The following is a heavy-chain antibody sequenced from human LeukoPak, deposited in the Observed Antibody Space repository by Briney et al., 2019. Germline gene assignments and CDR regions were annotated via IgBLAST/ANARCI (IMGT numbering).Heavy chain of an antibody. CDR2: MYHSGST. D-gene: IGHD3-22*01. V-gene: IGHV4-38-2*02. Sequence: PSETLSLTCTVSGDSVSSDYLWGWVRQPPGKGLEWIGSMYHSGSTYYNPSLKSRVTISIDTSKNQSSLRLSSVTAADTAVYYCVRRKADSSGYYYVDFWGQGTLVTVSS. CDR1: GDSVSSDYL. J-gene: IGHJ4*02. CDR3: VRRKADSSGYYYVDF.